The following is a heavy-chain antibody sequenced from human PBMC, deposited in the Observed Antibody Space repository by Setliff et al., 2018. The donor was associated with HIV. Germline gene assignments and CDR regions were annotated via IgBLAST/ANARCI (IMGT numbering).Heavy chain of an antibody. J-gene: IGHJ3*02. V-gene: IGHV4-4*07. Sequence: SETLSLTCTVXGGSISTYYWSWIRQPAGKGLGWIGRIYTRGSTNYNPSIKSRVTMSVGTSKNQFSLKLSSVTAADTAVYYCARGTYYYDSSGFRDAFDIWGQGTMXTVSS. CDR3: ARGTYYYDSSGFRDAFDI. CDR1: GGSISTYY. CDR2: IYTRGST. D-gene: IGHD3-22*01.